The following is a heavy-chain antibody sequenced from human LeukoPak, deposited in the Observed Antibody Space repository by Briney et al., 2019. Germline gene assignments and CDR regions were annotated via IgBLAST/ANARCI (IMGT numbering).Heavy chain of an antibody. V-gene: IGHV4-61*05. D-gene: IGHD6-13*01. Sequence: SETLSLTCTVSGGSISSSSYYWGWIRQPPEKGLEWIGYIYYSGSTNYNPSLKSRVTLSVDTSKNQFSLKLSSVTAADTAVYYCARVGRSGSSSWYDYWGQGTLVAVSS. J-gene: IGHJ4*02. CDR2: IYYSGST. CDR3: ARVGRSGSSSWYDY. CDR1: GGSISSSSYY.